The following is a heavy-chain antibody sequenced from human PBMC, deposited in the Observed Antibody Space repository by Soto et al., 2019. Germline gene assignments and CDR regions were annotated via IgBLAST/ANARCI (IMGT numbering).Heavy chain of an antibody. V-gene: IGHV1-2*02. CDR1: GYTFTAQY. CDR3: AKGDSSWVSWFDP. D-gene: IGHD6-19*01. J-gene: IGHJ5*02. CDR2: IDPTTGAT. Sequence: GASVKVSCKASGYTFTAQYLHWVRKAPGEGLVWMGWIDPTTGATRYAQKFQGRVTMTRDTSMSTAYLEVRSLRPDDTAVYYCAKGDSSWVSWFDPWGQGTLVTVSS.